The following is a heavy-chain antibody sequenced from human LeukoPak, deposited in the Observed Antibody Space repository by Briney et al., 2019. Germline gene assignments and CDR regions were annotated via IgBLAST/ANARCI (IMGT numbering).Heavy chain of an antibody. D-gene: IGHD6-13*01. V-gene: IGHV1-69*05. CDR3: ARAQYSSSWTPYYYYVDV. CDR2: IFGTA. Sequence: IFGTANYAQKFQGRVTITTDESSSTAYMELSSLRSEDTAVYYCARAQYSSSWTPYYYYVDVWGKGTTVTVSS. J-gene: IGHJ6*03.